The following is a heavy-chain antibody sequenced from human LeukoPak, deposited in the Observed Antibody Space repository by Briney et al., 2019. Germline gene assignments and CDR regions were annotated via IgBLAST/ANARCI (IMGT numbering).Heavy chain of an antibody. CDR1: GGSISSGDYY. Sequence: SQTLSLTCTVSGGSISSGDYYWSWIRQPPGKGLEWIGYIYYSGSTYYNPSLKSRVTISVDTSKNQFSLKLSSVTAADTAVYYCARARELQYCFDYWGQGTLVTVSS. CDR3: ARARELQYCFDY. D-gene: IGHD1-7*01. V-gene: IGHV4-30-4*08. J-gene: IGHJ4*02. CDR2: IYYSGST.